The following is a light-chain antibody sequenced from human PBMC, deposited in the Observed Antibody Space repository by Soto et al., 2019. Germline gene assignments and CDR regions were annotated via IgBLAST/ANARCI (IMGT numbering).Light chain of an antibody. CDR2: GNS. V-gene: IGLV1-40*01. Sequence: QSVLTQPPSVSGAPGQRVTISCTGSSSNIGAGYDVHWYKQLQGTAPNLLIYGNSNRPSGVPDRFSGSQSGTSASLAITGLQAEDEADYYCQSYDSSLSGYVFGTGTKVTVL. CDR3: QSYDSSLSGYV. CDR1: SSNIGAGYD. J-gene: IGLJ1*01.